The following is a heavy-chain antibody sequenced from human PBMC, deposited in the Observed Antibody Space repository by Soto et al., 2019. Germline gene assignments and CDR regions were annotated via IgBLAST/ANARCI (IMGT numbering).Heavy chain of an antibody. V-gene: IGHV1-18*01. J-gene: IGHJ4*02. D-gene: IGHD3-3*01. CDR3: ARVIFGVDYFDY. Sequence: QVQLVQSGAEEKEPGASVKVSCKASGYTFTTYGISWVRQAPGQGLEWMGWISAYNGNTNYAQKLQDRVTMTTDTSTSTAYMELRSLRSDDTAVYYCARVIFGVDYFDYWGQGTLVTVSS. CDR1: GYTFTTYG. CDR2: ISAYNGNT.